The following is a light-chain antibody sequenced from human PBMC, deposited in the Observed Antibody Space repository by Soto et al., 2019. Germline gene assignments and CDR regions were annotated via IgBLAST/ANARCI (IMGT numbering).Light chain of an antibody. CDR3: HQRSGWPFT. CDR1: QSVSNR. J-gene: IGKJ2*01. V-gene: IGKV3-11*01. Sequence: EIVLTQSPATLSLSPGERATLSCRASQSVSNRLAWFQQKPGQAPRLLIYDASNRATGIPARFSGSGSGTDFTLTISSLEPEDFAVYYCHQRSGWPFTFGQGTKVEIK. CDR2: DAS.